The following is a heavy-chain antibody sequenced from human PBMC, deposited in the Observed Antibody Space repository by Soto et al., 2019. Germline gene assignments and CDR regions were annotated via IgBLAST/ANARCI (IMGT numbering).Heavy chain of an antibody. Sequence: SVKVSCKASGGTFSSYTISWVRQAPGQGLEWMGRIIPILGIANYAQKFQGRVTITADKSTSTACMELSSLRSEDTAVYYCAKDTLRGTLPFDPWGQGTLVTVSS. CDR2: IIPILGIA. CDR1: GGTFSSYT. V-gene: IGHV1-69*04. CDR3: AKDTLRGTLPFDP. D-gene: IGHD3-16*01. J-gene: IGHJ5*02.